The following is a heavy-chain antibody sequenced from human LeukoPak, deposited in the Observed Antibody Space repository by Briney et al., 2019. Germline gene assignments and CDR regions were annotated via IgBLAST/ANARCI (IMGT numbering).Heavy chain of an antibody. V-gene: IGHV1-8*02. Sequence: ASVKVSCKASVYTFSSYDISWVRQASAGRLEWLGWMNPNNGQKSYAQKFQARVTMTWNTSISTAYMELNNLRSDDTAVYFCARGLTDFYYYYYMDVWGKGTTVTVSS. CDR2: MNPNNGQK. CDR3: ARGLTDFYYYYYMDV. J-gene: IGHJ6*03. CDR1: VYTFSSYD. D-gene: IGHD2-21*02.